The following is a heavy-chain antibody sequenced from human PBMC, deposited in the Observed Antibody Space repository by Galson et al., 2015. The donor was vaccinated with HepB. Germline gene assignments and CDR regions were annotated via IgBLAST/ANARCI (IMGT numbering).Heavy chain of an antibody. V-gene: IGHV3-30*18. Sequence: SLRLSCAASGFTFSNHGMQWVRQAPGKGLEWVAIISYDGNYKYYSDSVKGRFTISRDNSKNTLYLQMNSLRGDDTAVYYCAKDASNYGDLYYFDCWGQGTLVTVSS. D-gene: IGHD4-17*01. J-gene: IGHJ4*02. CDR1: GFTFSNHG. CDR3: AKDASNYGDLYYFDC. CDR2: ISYDGNYK.